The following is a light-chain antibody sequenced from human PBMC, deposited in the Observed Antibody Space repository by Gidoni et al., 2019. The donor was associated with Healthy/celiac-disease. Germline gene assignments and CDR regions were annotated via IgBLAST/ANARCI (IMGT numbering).Light chain of an antibody. CDR3: PQYGSSPPYT. Sequence: EIVLTQSPGTLSLSPGERATLSCRASQSVSSSYLAWYQQKPGQAPRLLIYGASSRATGIPDRFSCSGSGTDFTLTLSRLEPEDFAVYYCPQYGSSPPYTFGQGTKLEIK. CDR1: QSVSSSY. J-gene: IGKJ2*01. CDR2: GAS. V-gene: IGKV3-20*01.